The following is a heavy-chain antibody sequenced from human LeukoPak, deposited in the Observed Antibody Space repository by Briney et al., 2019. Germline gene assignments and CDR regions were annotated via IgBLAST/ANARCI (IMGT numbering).Heavy chain of an antibody. D-gene: IGHD1-26*01. CDR1: GFTFSRNY. Sequence: PGGSLRLSCAASGFTFSRNYMSGVGEARGKGVEWVSAISGSGGSTYHADSVKGGFTISRENSKNTLYLQMNSLRAEDTAVYYCARDAIVGATNGWGQGTLVTVSS. J-gene: IGHJ4*02. CDR2: ISGSGGST. CDR3: ARDAIVGATNG. V-gene: IGHV3-53*01.